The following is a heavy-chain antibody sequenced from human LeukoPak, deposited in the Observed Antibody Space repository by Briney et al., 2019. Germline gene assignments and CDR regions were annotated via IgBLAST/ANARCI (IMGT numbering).Heavy chain of an antibody. V-gene: IGHV3-74*01. Sequence: GGSLRLSCVASGFTFSSYWMHWVRQDPRKGLVWVSRINGDGRNINYADSVRGRFTISRDNAKNSLYLQMNSLRAEDTAVYYCARDFAEMATSSWGQGTLVTVSS. J-gene: IGHJ4*02. CDR2: INGDGRNI. D-gene: IGHD5-24*01. CDR1: GFTFSSYW. CDR3: ARDFAEMATSS.